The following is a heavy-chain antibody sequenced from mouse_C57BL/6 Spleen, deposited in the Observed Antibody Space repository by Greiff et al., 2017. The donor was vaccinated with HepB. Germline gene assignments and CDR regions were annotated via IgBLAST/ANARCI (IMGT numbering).Heavy chain of an antibody. D-gene: IGHD2-4*01. Sequence: QVQLKQSGAELVRPGTSVKVSCKASGYAFTNYLIEWVKQRPGQGLEWIGVINPGSGGTNYNEKFKGKATLTADKSSSTAYMQLSSLTSEDSAVYFCARSLMIKEYFDVWGTGTTVTVSS. CDR2: INPGSGGT. J-gene: IGHJ1*03. CDR3: ARSLMIKEYFDV. CDR1: GYAFTNYL. V-gene: IGHV1-54*01.